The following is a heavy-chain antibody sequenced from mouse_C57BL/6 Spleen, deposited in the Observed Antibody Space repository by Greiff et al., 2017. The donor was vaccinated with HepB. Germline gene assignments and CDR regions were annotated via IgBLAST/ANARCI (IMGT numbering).Heavy chain of an antibody. Sequence: EVMLVESGGGLVQSGRSLRLSCATSGFTFSDFYMEWVRQAPGKGLEWIAASRNKANDYTTEYSASVKGRFIVSRDTSQSILYLQMNALRAEDTAIYYCARDAPLYYGSDYYAMDYWGQGTSVTVSS. CDR3: ARDAPLYYGSDYYAMDY. CDR2: SRNKANDYTT. J-gene: IGHJ4*01. CDR1: GFTFSDFY. D-gene: IGHD1-1*01. V-gene: IGHV7-1*01.